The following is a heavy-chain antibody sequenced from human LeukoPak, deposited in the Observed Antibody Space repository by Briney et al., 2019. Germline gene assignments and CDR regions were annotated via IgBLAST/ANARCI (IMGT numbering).Heavy chain of an antibody. CDR3: ARDRRYYYDSSGCPDY. D-gene: IGHD3-22*01. V-gene: IGHV3-30*07. CDR2: ISYDGSNK. CDR1: GFTFSSYA. Sequence: GGSLRLSCAASGFTFSSYAMHWVRQAPGKGLEWVAVISYDGSNKYYTDSVKGRFTISRDNAKNSLYLQMNSLRAEDTAVYYCARDRRYYYDSSGCPDYWGQGTLVTVSS. J-gene: IGHJ4*02.